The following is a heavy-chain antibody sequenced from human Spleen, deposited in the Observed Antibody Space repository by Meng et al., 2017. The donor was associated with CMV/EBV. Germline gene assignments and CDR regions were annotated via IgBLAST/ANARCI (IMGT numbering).Heavy chain of an antibody. J-gene: IGHJ2*01. Sequence: QVVLQQWGGGLLKPSETPSLTCAVYGGSFSGYYWSWFRQPPGKGLEWIRYIYYSGSTYYNPSLKSRVTISVDTSKNQFSLKLSSVTAADTAVYYCARENIVVVPDWYFDLWGRGTLVTVSS. CDR1: GGSFSGYY. CDR3: ARENIVVVPDWYFDL. CDR2: IYYSGST. V-gene: IGHV4-34*01. D-gene: IGHD2-2*01.